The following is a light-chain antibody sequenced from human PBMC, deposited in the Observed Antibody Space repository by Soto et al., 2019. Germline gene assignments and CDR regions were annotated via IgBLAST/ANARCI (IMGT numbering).Light chain of an antibody. J-gene: IGLJ3*02. CDR3: AAWDGSLSAWV. CDR1: SSNIGAGYD. Sequence: QSVLTQPPSVSGAPGQRVTISCTGSSSNIGAGYDVHWYQQLPGTAPKVLMYSNDQRPSGVPDRFSGSKSGTSASLAISGLQSGDEADYYCAAWDGSLSAWVFGGGTKLTVL. CDR2: SND. V-gene: IGLV1-40*01.